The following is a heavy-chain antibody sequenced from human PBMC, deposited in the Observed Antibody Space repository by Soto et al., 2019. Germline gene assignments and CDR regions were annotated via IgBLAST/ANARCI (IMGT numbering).Heavy chain of an antibody. V-gene: IGHV3-23*01. CDR3: ARCIDNSASTGSYM. D-gene: IGHD1-26*01. J-gene: IGHJ4*02. CDR2: ISGSGGST. CDR1: GFTFSSYA. Sequence: GGSLRLSCSASGFTFSSYAMSWVRQAPGKGLEWVSAISGSGGSTYYADSVKGRFTISRDNSKNSGYLQMSSLRVEDTAVYYYARCIDNSASTGSYMWCLGAVIPVSS.